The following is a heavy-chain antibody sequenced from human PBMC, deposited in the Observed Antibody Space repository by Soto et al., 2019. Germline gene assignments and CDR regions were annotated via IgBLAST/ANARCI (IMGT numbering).Heavy chain of an antibody. D-gene: IGHD3-10*01. V-gene: IGHV3-15*04. CDR1: GFTLSDAW. J-gene: IGHJ4*02. Sequence: EVQLVESGGGLVKPGGSLRLSCVASGFTLSDAWMTWVRQAPGKGLEWVGRIASKPDGGSTDFAASVRARFTISREDSGDTLFLQMNSLKTDDTAVYYCIKMGRGYFNLWGQGTLVTVSS. CDR3: IKMGRGYFNL. CDR2: IASKPDGGST.